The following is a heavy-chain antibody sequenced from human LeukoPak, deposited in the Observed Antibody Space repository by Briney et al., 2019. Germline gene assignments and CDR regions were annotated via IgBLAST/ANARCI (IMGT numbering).Heavy chain of an antibody. D-gene: IGHD2-2*01. J-gene: IGHJ6*02. Sequence: ASVKVSCKASGYTSTSYDINWVRQATGQGLEWMGWMNLNSGNTGYAQKFQGRVTMTRNTSISTAYMELSSLRSEDTAVYYCARGEIVVVPAATTPSNYYYYYGMDVWGQGTTVTVSS. V-gene: IGHV1-8*01. CDR1: GYTSTSYD. CDR2: MNLNSGNT. CDR3: ARGEIVVVPAATTPSNYYYYYGMDV.